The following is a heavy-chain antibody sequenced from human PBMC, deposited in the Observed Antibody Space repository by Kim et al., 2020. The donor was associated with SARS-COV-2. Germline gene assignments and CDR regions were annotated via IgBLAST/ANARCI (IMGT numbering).Heavy chain of an antibody. CDR2: ISSSGSTI. V-gene: IGHV3-11*01. Sequence: GGSLRLSCAASGFTFSDYYMSWIRQAPGKGLEWVSYISSSGSTIYYADSVKGRFTISRDNAKNSLYLQMNSLRAEDTAVYYCARDLLGPRPRGPRRSPPHYDCGMDVWGQGTTVTVSS. CDR3: ARDLLGPRPRGPRRSPPHYDCGMDV. D-gene: IGHD6-25*01. CDR1: GFTFSDYY. J-gene: IGHJ6*02.